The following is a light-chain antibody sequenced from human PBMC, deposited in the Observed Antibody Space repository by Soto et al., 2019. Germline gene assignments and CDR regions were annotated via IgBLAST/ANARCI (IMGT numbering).Light chain of an antibody. CDR1: QSVRSSH. J-gene: IGKJ4*01. CDR2: GAS. Sequence: EIVLTQSPSTLSLSPGERATLSCRTSQSVRSSHLAWYQQKPGQAPRLLIYGASSRATGIPDRFSGSGSGTDFTLTISRLEPEDFAVYHCQQYSSSPLTFGGGTKVEIK. CDR3: QQYSSSPLT. V-gene: IGKV3-20*01.